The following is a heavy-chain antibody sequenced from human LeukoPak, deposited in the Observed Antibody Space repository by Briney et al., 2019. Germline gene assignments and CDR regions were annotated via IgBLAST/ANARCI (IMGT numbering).Heavy chain of an antibody. D-gene: IGHD5-12*01. V-gene: IGHV3-21*01. CDR1: GFTFSSYS. J-gene: IGHJ4*02. CDR3: ARQAGYGPFDY. Sequence: GGSLRRSCAASGFTFSSYSMNWVRQAPGKGLEWVSSISSSSSYIYYADSVKGRFTISRDNAKNSLYLQTNSLRAEDTAVYYCARQAGYGPFDYWGQGTLVTVSS. CDR2: ISSSSSYI.